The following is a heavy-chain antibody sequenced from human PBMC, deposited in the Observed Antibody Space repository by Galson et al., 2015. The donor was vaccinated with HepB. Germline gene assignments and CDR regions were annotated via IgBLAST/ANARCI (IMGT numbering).Heavy chain of an antibody. CDR3: STVASPGTDWNHDRIGQ. CDR1: GFLFTDLS. V-gene: IGHV1-24*01. D-gene: IGHD1-1*01. J-gene: IGHJ4*02. CDR2: FDPADGAT. Sequence: SVKVSCKVSGFLFTDLSIHWVRQSPGRGFEWLGSFDPADGATNKAQILRARITMSGDIPSDAAFMQLSDLRPDGTAVYFCSTVASPGTDWNHDRIGQWGQGTLVIVSS.